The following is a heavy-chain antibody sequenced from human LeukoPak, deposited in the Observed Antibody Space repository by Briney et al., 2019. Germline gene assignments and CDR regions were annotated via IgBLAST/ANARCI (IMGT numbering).Heavy chain of an antibody. Sequence: GASVKVSCKASGYTFTSYGISWVRQAPGQGPEWMGWISAYNGNTNYAQKLQGRVTMTTDTSTSTAYMELRSLRSDDTAVYYCASTWGDYGDFFFDYWGQGTLVTVSS. J-gene: IGHJ4*02. V-gene: IGHV1-18*01. CDR1: GYTFTSYG. CDR3: ASTWGDYGDFFFDY. CDR2: ISAYNGNT. D-gene: IGHD4-17*01.